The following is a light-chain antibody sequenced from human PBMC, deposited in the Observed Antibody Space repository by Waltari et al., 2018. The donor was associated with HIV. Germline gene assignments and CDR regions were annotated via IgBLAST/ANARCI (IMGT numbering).Light chain of an antibody. J-gene: IGLJ2*01. CDR3: GTWDSSLSAVV. CDR2: ENN. CDR1: RSNLGNNY. Sequence: QSVLTHPPSVSAAPGQKVTLSCSGSRSNLGNNYPSWYQQLPGTAPKVLIYENNKRPSGIPDRFSGSKSGTSATLGVTGLQTGDEADYFCGTWDSSLSAVVFGGGTKLTVL. V-gene: IGLV1-51*02.